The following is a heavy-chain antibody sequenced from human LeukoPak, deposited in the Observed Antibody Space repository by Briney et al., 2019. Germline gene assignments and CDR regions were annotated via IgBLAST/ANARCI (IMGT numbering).Heavy chain of an antibody. CDR1: GGSFSGYY. Sequence: PSETLSLTCAVYGGSFSGYYWSWVRQPPGKGLEWIGEINHSGSTNYNPSLKSRVTISVDTSKNQFSLKLSSVTAADTAVYYCARGSPTRWFDPWGQGTLVTVSS. D-gene: IGHD4-4*01. J-gene: IGHJ5*02. CDR2: INHSGST. CDR3: ARGSPTRWFDP. V-gene: IGHV4-34*01.